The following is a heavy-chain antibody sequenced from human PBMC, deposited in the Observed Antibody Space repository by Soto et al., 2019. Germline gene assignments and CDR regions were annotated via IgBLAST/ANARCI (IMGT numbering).Heavy chain of an antibody. J-gene: IGHJ6*03. D-gene: IGHD3-16*01. CDR3: TSVWGDNYYYMDV. Sequence: GGSLRLSCAASGFTFSNAWMSWVRQAPGKGLEWVGRIKSKTDGGTTDYAAPVKGRFTISRDDSKNTLYLQMNSLKTEDTAVYHCTSVWGDNYYYMDVWGKGTTVTVSS. CDR1: GFTFSNAW. CDR2: IKSKTDGGTT. V-gene: IGHV3-15*01.